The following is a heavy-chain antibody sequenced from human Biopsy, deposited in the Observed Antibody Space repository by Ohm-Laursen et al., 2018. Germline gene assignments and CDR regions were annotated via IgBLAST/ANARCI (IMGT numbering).Heavy chain of an antibody. Sequence: SLRLSCAASGFTFADYGMHWVRQPPGKGLEWVSGIRRNSAIIDYADSVRDRFTISRDNARRFLFLQMNNLKSEDTAFYYCARDRGGARYGMDVWGRGTTVTVSS. CDR1: GFTFADYG. CDR3: ARDRGGARYGMDV. V-gene: IGHV3-9*01. CDR2: IRRNSAII. D-gene: IGHD1-26*01. J-gene: IGHJ6*02.